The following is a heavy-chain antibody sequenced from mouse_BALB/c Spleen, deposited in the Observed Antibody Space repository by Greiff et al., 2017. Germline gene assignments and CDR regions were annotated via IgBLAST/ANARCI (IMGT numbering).Heavy chain of an antibody. CDR2: ISSGSSTI. CDR1: GFTFSSFG. J-gene: IGHJ4*01. CDR3: ARYGSSYAMDY. V-gene: IGHV5-17*02. Sequence: EVQRVESGGGLVQPGGSRNLSCAASGFTFSSFGMHWVRQAPEKGLEWVAYISSGSSTIYYADTVKGRFTISRDNPKNTLFLQMTSLRSEDTAMYYCARYGSSYAMDYWGQGTSVTVSS. D-gene: IGHD1-1*01.